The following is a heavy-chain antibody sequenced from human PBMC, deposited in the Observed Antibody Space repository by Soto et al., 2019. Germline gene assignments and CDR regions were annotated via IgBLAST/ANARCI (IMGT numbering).Heavy chain of an antibody. V-gene: IGHV1-69*02. CDR1: GGTFSSYT. D-gene: IGHD3-10*01. CDR2: IIPILGIA. J-gene: IGHJ6*02. Sequence: SVKVSCKASGGTFSSYTISWVRQAPGQGLEWMGRIIPILGIANYAQKFQGRVTITADKSTSTAYMELSSLRSEDTAVYYCAGYYGSGRQAYYYYGMDVWGQGTTVTVSS. CDR3: AGYYGSGRQAYYYYGMDV.